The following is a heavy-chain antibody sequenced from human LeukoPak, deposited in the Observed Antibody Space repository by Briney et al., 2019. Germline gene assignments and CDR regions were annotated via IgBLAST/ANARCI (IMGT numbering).Heavy chain of an antibody. CDR3: AKDRTAAAAFDY. V-gene: IGHV3-23*01. J-gene: IGHJ4*02. Sequence: HSGGSLILSCAASGFTFSSYAMSWVRQAPGKGLEWVSAISGSGGSTYYADSVKGRFTISRDNSKNTLYLQMNSLRAEDTAVYYCAKDRTAAAAFDYWGQGTLVTVSS. D-gene: IGHD6-13*01. CDR1: GFTFSSYA. CDR2: ISGSGGST.